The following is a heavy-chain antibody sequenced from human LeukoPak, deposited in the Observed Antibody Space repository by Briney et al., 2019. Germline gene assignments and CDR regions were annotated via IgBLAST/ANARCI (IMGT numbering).Heavy chain of an antibody. CDR2: FDPEDGET. J-gene: IGHJ3*02. CDR3: ARDGGI. Sequence: ASVKVSCKVSGYTLTELSMHWVRQAPGKGLEWMGGFDPEDGETIYAQKFQGRVTITADESTSTAYMELSSLRSEDTAVYYCARDGGIWGQGTMVTVSS. D-gene: IGHD3-3*01. CDR1: GYTLTELS. V-gene: IGHV1-24*01.